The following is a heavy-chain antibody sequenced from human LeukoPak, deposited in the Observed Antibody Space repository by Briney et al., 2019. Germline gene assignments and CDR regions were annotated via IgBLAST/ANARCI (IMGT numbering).Heavy chain of an antibody. V-gene: IGHV1-46*01. J-gene: IGHJ3*02. CDR1: GYTFTSYY. D-gene: IGHD3-22*01. CDR3: ARDGRTYYYDSSGYTGDAFDI. CDR2: INPNGGST. Sequence: ASVKVSCKASGYTFTSYYTHWVRQAPGQGLEWMGIINPNGGSTSYAQKFQGRVTMTRDMSTSTVYMELSSLRSEDTAVYYCARDGRTYYYDSSGYTGDAFDIWGQGTMVTVSS.